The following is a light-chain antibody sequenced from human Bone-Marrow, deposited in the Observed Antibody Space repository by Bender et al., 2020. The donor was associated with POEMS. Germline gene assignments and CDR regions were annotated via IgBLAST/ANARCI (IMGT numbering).Light chain of an antibody. J-gene: IGLJ3*02. CDR1: SGNIADNY. CDR2: END. CDR3: QSSNAFIHRV. Sequence: NFALSQPHSVSESPGRTVTISCTRSSGNIADNYVHWYRQRPGSSPTTVMYENDQRPSGVPDRFSGSVDRSSNSASLTISGLKGEDEADYYCQSSNAFIHRVFGGGTKLTVL. V-gene: IGLV6-57*01.